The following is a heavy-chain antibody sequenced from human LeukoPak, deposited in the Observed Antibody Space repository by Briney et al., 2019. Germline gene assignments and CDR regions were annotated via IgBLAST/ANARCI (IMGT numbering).Heavy chain of an antibody. D-gene: IGHD6-19*01. CDR3: AKDAYSSGWYYFDY. Sequence: GASVKVSCKASGYTFTSYGISWVRQAPGQGLEWMGWISAYNGNTNYAQKLQGRVTMTTDTSTSTAYMELRSLRAEDTAVYYCAKDAYSSGWYYFDYWGQGTLVTVSS. J-gene: IGHJ4*02. CDR1: GYTFTSYG. CDR2: ISAYNGNT. V-gene: IGHV1-18*01.